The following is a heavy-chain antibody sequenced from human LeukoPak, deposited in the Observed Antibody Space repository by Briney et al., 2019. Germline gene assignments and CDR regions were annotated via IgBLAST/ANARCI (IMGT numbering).Heavy chain of an antibody. V-gene: IGHV3-11*01. CDR3: ARDHRFGELYLEFDY. D-gene: IGHD3-10*01. Sequence: GGSLRLSCAASGFTFSDYYMSWIRQAPGKGLEWVSYISSSGSTIYYTDSVKGRFTISRDNAKNSLYLQMNSLRAEDTAVYYCARDHRFGELYLEFDYWGQGTLVTVSS. CDR1: GFTFSDYY. J-gene: IGHJ4*02. CDR2: ISSSGSTI.